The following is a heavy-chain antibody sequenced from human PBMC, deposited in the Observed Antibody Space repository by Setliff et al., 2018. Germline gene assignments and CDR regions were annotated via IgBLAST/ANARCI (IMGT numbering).Heavy chain of an antibody. CDR2: IYVTEST. D-gene: IGHD1-26*01. Sequence: KTSETLSLTCTVSGDSISNYYWNWIRQPAGRGLEWIGRIYVTESTKYNPSLKSRVTLSIDTSKNQFSLKLSSVTAADTAVYFCARDNAIVGATDYWGQGTLVTVSS. CDR3: ARDNAIVGATDY. CDR1: GDSISNYY. J-gene: IGHJ4*02. V-gene: IGHV4-4*07.